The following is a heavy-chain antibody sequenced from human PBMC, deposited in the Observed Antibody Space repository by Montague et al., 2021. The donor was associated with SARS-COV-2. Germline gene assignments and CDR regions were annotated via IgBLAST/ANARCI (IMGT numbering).Heavy chain of an antibody. CDR2: VYSTGST. CDR3: ARHRGFGDLWALDY. CDR1: GGYTNEYY. D-gene: IGHD3-10*01. J-gene: IGHJ4*02. Sequence: SETLSLTCSVSGGYTNEYYWSWIRQSPGKRLEWIGYVYSTGSTGYNPSLKSRVTISVDTSKNQFSLQLASVTAADTAVYYCARHRGFGDLWALDYWGQGTLVAVSS. V-gene: IGHV4-59*08.